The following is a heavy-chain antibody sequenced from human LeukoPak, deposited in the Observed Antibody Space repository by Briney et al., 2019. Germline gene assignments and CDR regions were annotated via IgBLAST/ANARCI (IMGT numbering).Heavy chain of an antibody. Sequence: PGGSLRLSCAASGISFASYWVTWVRQAPGKGLEWVANIGQDGIETVYEGSVKGRFTISRDNARNLLFLQMNSLWADDIAVYYCAIPSSYDGSRYYHAYWGQGTLVSVSS. CDR1: GISFASYW. J-gene: IGHJ4*02. D-gene: IGHD3-22*01. V-gene: IGHV3-7*01. CDR2: IGQDGIET. CDR3: AIPSSYDGSRYYHAY.